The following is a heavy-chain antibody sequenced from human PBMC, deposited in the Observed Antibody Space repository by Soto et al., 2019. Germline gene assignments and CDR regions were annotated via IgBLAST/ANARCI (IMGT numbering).Heavy chain of an antibody. J-gene: IGHJ4*02. CDR1: GGSISDYQ. CDR3: ARMRGLGEISPYLDY. D-gene: IGHD3-16*01. Sequence: QVQLQESGPGLVKPSETLSLTCSISGGSISDYQWNWIRQPPGKGLEWIGYIYYSGRTNYNPSLKSRCTISLDTSTRQFSLRLRSVTAADTAVYYCARMRGLGEISPYLDYWGQGALVTVSS. V-gene: IGHV4-59*01. CDR2: IYYSGRT.